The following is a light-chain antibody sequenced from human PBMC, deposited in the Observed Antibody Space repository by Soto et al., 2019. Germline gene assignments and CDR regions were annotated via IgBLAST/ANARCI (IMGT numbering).Light chain of an antibody. CDR2: GAS. Sequence: EIVLTQSQGSLSLSPGERATLSCRASQSVYYNYIAWYQHSPGQAPRVLIYGASTRATGTPDRFSVSGSGTHFTLTITRLEPEDSALCYCQQYGSSVTFGGGTKVEMK. CDR3: QQYGSSVT. J-gene: IGKJ4*01. V-gene: IGKV3-20*01. CDR1: QSVYYNY.